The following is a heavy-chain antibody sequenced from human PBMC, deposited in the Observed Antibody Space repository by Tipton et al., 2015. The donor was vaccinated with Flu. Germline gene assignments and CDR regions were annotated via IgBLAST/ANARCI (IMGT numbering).Heavy chain of an antibody. CDR3: ARDMSYFDH. D-gene: IGHD3-16*01. CDR2: IQYDGSNR. V-gene: IGHV3-30*02. J-gene: IGHJ4*02. CDR1: GFTFRNYG. Sequence: SLRLSCAVSGFTFRNYGIHWIRQAPGKGLEWVAFIQYDGSNRYYLDSVKGRFTIFRDNSNDTVYLQMNSLRAEDTALYYCARDMSYFDHWGQGTLVTVSP.